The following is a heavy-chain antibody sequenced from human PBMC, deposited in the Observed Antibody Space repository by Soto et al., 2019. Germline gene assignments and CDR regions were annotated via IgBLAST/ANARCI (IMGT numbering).Heavy chain of an antibody. CDR2: VSHSGRT. D-gene: IGHD3-3*01. Sequence: SETLSLTCKVSGGSMRGYSWSWIRQTPGEGLEWIGYVSHSGRTDYSPSLKNRVTISLDMSKNHFALHVNSVDPADTAVYYCARVAMENYHDMWSGSTSSALDVWGQGTTVAVSS. J-gene: IGHJ6*02. CDR3: ARVAMENYHDMWSGSTSSALDV. V-gene: IGHV4-59*13. CDR1: GGSMRGYS.